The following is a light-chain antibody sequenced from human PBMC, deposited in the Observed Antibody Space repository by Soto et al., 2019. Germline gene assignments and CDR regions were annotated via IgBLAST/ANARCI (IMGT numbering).Light chain of an antibody. V-gene: IGKV3-20*01. J-gene: IGKJ4*01. CDR3: QQFASYQLT. Sequence: EFVLTQSPGTLSLSPGERTTLSCRASQTVRNNYLAWYQQKPCQAPTLLLYDASNRATGIPDRFSGGVSGSDFTLTISRMEPEDFAVYYCQQFASYQLTFGGGTKAEIK. CDR1: QTVRNNY. CDR2: DAS.